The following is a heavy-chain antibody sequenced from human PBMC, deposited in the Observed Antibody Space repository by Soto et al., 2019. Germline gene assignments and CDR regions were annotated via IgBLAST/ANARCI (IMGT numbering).Heavy chain of an antibody. CDR2: IYYSGST. CDR3: ARIELPEKYFDY. Sequence: PSETLSLTCTVSGGSISSSSYYWGWIRQPPGKGLEWIGSIYYSGSTYYNPSLKSRVTISVDTSKSQFSLKLSSVTAADTAVYYCARIELPEKYFDYWGQGNLLPVSS. J-gene: IGHJ4*02. CDR1: GGSISSSSYY. D-gene: IGHD2-2*01. V-gene: IGHV4-39*01.